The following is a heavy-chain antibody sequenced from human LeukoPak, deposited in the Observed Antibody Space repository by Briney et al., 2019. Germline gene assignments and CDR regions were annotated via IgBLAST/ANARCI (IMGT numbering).Heavy chain of an antibody. D-gene: IGHD3-16*01. CDR3: VRGGSPEASDI. CDR1: GFIFSTYD. Sequence: GGSLRLSCATSGFIFSTYDMHWVRQATGKGLEWVSGIGKGGDTYYAGSVKGRFTISRENAKNSLHLQMNSLRAGDTALYYCVRGGSPEASDIWGQGAMVTVSS. J-gene: IGHJ3*02. CDR2: IGKGGDT. V-gene: IGHV3-13*01.